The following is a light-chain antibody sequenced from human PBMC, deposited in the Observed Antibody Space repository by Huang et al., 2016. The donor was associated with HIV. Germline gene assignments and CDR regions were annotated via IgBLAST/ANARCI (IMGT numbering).Light chain of an antibody. Sequence: EIVLTQSPGTLSLSPGERATLSCRASQSVSSSYLAWYQQKPGQAPRLLIYGASSWAIGIPDRFSGSGSGTDFTLTISRLEPEDFAVYYCQQYGSSPPTFGQGTKVEIK. CDR2: GAS. J-gene: IGKJ1*01. CDR1: QSVSSSY. V-gene: IGKV3-20*01. CDR3: QQYGSSPPT.